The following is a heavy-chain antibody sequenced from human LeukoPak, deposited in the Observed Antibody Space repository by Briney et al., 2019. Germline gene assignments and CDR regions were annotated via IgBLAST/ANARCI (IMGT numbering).Heavy chain of an antibody. V-gene: IGHV3-23*01. D-gene: IGHD3-10*01. CDR1: GFTFSSYA. J-gene: IGHJ4*02. Sequence: GGSLRLSCAASGFTFSSYAMSWVRQAPGKGLEWVSAISGSGGSTYYADSVKGRFTIPRDNSKNTLYLQMNSLRAEDTAVYYCAKFTTYYYGSGSYYDYWGQGALVTVSS. CDR2: ISGSGGST. CDR3: AKFTTYYYGSGSYYDY.